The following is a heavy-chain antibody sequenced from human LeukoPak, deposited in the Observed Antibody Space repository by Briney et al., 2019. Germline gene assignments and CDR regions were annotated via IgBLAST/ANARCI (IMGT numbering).Heavy chain of an antibody. J-gene: IGHJ3*02. D-gene: IGHD3-16*02. CDR2: IYYSGST. CDR1: GGSISSYY. Sequence: SETLSLTCTVSGGSISSYYWSWIRQPPGKGLEWIGYIYYSGSTNYNPSPKSRVTISVDTSKNQFSLKLSSVTAADTAVYYCARGQANYDYVWGSYRSTDAFDIWGQGTMVTVSS. CDR3: ARGQANYDYVWGSYRSTDAFDI. V-gene: IGHV4-59*01.